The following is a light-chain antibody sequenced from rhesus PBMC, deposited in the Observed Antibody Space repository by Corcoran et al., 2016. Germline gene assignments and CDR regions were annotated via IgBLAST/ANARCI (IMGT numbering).Light chain of an antibody. J-gene: IGKJ4*01. V-gene: IGKV1-22*01. CDR3: QQYNSSPT. CDR2: TAS. Sequence: DIQMTQSPSSLSASVGDTVTITCRASQDINSWLAWYQQKAGKAPKLLIYTASSLQSGVPSRFSGSGFGTSFTLTISGLQSEDSSTYYCQQYNSSPTFGGGTKVEIK. CDR1: QDINSW.